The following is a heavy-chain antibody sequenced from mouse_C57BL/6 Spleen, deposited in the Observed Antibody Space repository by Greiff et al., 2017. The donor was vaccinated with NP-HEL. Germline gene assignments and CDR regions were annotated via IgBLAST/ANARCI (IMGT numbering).Heavy chain of an antibody. CDR3: ASSYDYDEPWFAY. D-gene: IGHD2-4*01. CDR2: INPYNGDT. CDR1: GYSFTGYF. Sequence: VQLKQSGPELVKPGDSVKISCKASGYSFTGYFMNWVMQSHGKSLEWIGRINPYNGDTFYNQKFKGKATLTVDKSSSTAHMELRSLTSEDSAVYYCASSYDYDEPWFAYWGQGTLVTVSA. J-gene: IGHJ3*01. V-gene: IGHV1-20*01.